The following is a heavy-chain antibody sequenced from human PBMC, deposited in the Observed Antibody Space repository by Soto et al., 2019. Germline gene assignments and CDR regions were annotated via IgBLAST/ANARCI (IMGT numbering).Heavy chain of an antibody. D-gene: IGHD6-19*01. CDR1: GYTFTGYY. J-gene: IGHJ4*02. CDR3: ARDIAVAGTTYFDY. V-gene: IGHV1-2*04. Sequence: QVQLVQSGAEVKKPGASVKVSCKASGYTFTGYYMHWVRQAPGQGLEWMGWINPNSGGTNYAQKFQGWVTMTGDTSISTAYMELSRLRSDDTAVYYCARDIAVAGTTYFDYWGQGTLVTVSS. CDR2: INPNSGGT.